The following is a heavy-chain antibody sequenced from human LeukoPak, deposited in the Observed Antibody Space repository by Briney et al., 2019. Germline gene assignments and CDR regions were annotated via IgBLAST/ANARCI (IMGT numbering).Heavy chain of an antibody. J-gene: IGHJ3*02. Sequence: GGSLRLSCAASGFTFSNAWMSWVRQAPGKGLEWVGRIKSKTDGGTTDYAAPVKGRFTISRDDSKNTLYLQMNSLKTEDTAVYYCTTGGTYDFWSGYYPSDAFDIWGQGTMVTVSS. CDR2: IKSKTDGGTT. CDR1: GFTFSNAW. CDR3: TTGGTYDFWSGYYPSDAFDI. V-gene: IGHV3-15*01. D-gene: IGHD3-3*01.